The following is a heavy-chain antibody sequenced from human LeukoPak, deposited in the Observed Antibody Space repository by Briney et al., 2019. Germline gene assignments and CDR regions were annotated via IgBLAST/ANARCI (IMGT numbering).Heavy chain of an antibody. V-gene: IGHV4-39*01. CDR1: GGSISSSSYY. J-gene: IGHJ5*02. D-gene: IGHD3-22*01. Sequence: SETLSLTCTVSGGSISSSSYYWGWIRQPPGKGLEWLGCIYYSGTTYYNPSLKSRVTISVDTSKNQFSLKLSSVTAADTAVYYCARGTTMIVVAYPRWFDPWGQGTLVTVSS. CDR2: IYYSGTT. CDR3: ARGTTMIVVAYPRWFDP.